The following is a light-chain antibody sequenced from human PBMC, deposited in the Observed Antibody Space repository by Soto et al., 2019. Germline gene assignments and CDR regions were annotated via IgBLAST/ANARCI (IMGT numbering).Light chain of an antibody. J-gene: IGLJ1*01. V-gene: IGLV1-40*01. Sequence: QSVLTQPPSVSGAPGQRVTISCTGSSSNIGAGYDVHWYQQLPGTAPKLLIYGNSNRPSGVPDRFSGSTSGTSASLAITGLQAEDEADYYCQSFDSSLSGDVFGTGTKLTVL. CDR2: GNS. CDR3: QSFDSSLSGDV. CDR1: SSNIGAGYD.